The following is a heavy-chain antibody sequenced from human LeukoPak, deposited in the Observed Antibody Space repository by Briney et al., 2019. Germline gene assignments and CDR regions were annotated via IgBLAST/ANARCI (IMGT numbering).Heavy chain of an antibody. D-gene: IGHD6-19*01. V-gene: IGHV3-53*01. CDR1: GFIFSDYY. CDR3: VRDGYGSGLNGGRWFDP. Sequence: GGSLRLSCAASGFIFSDYYMTWIRQAPGKGLEWVSVIYSGGSTYYADSVKGRFTISRDNSKNTLYLQMNSLRAEDTAVYYCVRDGYGSGLNGGRWFDPWGQGTLVTVSS. J-gene: IGHJ5*02. CDR2: IYSGGST.